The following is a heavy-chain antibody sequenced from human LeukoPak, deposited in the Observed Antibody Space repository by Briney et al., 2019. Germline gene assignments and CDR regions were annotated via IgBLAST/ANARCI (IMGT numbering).Heavy chain of an antibody. J-gene: IGHJ4*02. V-gene: IGHV4-39*01. CDR2: IYYSGST. CDR1: GGSIRSSSYY. Sequence: PSETLSLTCTVSGGSIRSSSYYWGWIRQPPGKGLEWIGSIYYSGSTYYNPSLKSRVTISVDTSKNQFSLKLSSVTAADTAVYYCARPQYYYDSSGYSYWGQGTLVTVSS. D-gene: IGHD3-22*01. CDR3: ARPQYYYDSSGYSY.